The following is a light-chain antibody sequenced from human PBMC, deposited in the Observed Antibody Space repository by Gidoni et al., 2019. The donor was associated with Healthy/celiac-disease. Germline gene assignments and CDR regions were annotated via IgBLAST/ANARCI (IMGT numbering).Light chain of an antibody. CDR2: AAS. V-gene: IGKV1-39*01. Sequence: DIQMTQSPSSLSASVGDRVTITCRASQSISSYLNWYQQKPVKAPKLMIYAASSLQSGVPSRFSGSGTGTDFTLTISSLQPEDVETYYCQQSYSTPLFTFGPGTKVDIK. CDR1: QSISSY. CDR3: QQSYSTPLFT. J-gene: IGKJ3*01.